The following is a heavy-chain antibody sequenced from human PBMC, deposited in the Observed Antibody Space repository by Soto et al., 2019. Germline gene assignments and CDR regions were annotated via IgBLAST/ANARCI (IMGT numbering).Heavy chain of an antibody. CDR1: GFTFRSFT. J-gene: IGHJ5*02. CDR3: TRDASRDSSARGWFDP. CDR2: ISSNSAYI. D-gene: IGHD6-13*01. Sequence: GGSLRLSXAASGFTFRSFTMNWVRQAPGKGLEWVSTISSNSAYIYYTDALRGRFTISRDNAKNSLHLQMNSLRAEDTAVYYCTRDASRDSSARGWFDPWGPGTRVTVSS. V-gene: IGHV3-21*01.